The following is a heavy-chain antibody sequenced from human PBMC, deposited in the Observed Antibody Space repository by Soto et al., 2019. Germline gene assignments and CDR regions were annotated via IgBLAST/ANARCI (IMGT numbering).Heavy chain of an antibody. D-gene: IGHD6-19*01. Sequence: PGGSLRLSCAASGFTFNNYWIHWVRQVPGKGLVWVSHINDDGSTTNYADSVKGQFTISRDNAKNTVYLQMNSLRAEDAAVYYCARGGFRQWLLDYWGQGTLVTVSS. CDR3: ARGGFRQWLLDY. J-gene: IGHJ4*02. CDR2: INDDGSTT. CDR1: GFTFNNYW. V-gene: IGHV3-74*01.